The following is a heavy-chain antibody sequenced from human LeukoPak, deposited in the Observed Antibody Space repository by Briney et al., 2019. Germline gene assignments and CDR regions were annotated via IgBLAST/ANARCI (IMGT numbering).Heavy chain of an antibody. Sequence: PGGSLRLSCAASGFTFSSYGMHWVRQAPGKGLEWVAFIRYDGSNKYYADSVKGRFTISRDNSKNTLYLQMNSLRAEDTAVYYCARGGPNSSGWRIDYWGQGTLVTVSS. CDR2: IRYDGSNK. CDR3: ARGGPNSSGWRIDY. J-gene: IGHJ4*02. V-gene: IGHV3-30*02. CDR1: GFTFSSYG. D-gene: IGHD6-19*01.